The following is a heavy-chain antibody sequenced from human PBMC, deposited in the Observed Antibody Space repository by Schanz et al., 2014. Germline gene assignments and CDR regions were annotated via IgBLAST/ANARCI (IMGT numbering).Heavy chain of an antibody. Sequence: EVHLVESGGGLVQPGGSLRLSCAASGFTFSSYAMSWVRQAPGKGLEWVSAISGSGGSTYYADSVKGRFTISRDNSKNTLYLQMNSLQTEDTAVYYCAKGRFGELSAFDIWGRGTMVTVSS. CDR1: GFTFSSYA. V-gene: IGHV3-23*04. CDR2: ISGSGGST. CDR3: AKGRFGELSAFDI. J-gene: IGHJ3*02. D-gene: IGHD3-10*01.